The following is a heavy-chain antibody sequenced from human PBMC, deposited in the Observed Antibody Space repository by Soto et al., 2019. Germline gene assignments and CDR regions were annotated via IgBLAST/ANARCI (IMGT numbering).Heavy chain of an antibody. J-gene: IGHJ4*02. V-gene: IGHV4-31*03. Sequence: QVQLQASGPGLVKPSQTLSLTCTVSGASISSNGYYWSWVRQHPGKGLEWIGSSYYSGTTSYNPSLESRVTISLHTSEIPFCLRLRSLTAADTAVQYCGRLYDVWSGYGAFDSWGQGSLVTVSS. D-gene: IGHD3-3*01. CDR2: SYYSGTT. CDR1: GASISSNGYY. CDR3: GRLYDVWSGYGAFDS.